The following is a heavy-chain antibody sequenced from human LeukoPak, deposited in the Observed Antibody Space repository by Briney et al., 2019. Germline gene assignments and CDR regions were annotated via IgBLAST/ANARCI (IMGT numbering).Heavy chain of an antibody. CDR1: GGSISSYY. CDR2: IYTSGST. V-gene: IGHV4-4*07. CDR3: ASSPRIAAAGLYYYMDV. J-gene: IGHJ6*03. Sequence: PSETLSLTCTVSGGSISSYYWSWIRQPAGKGLEWIGRIYTSGSTNYNPSLKSRVTISVDTSKNQFSLKLSSVTAADTAVYYCASSPRIAAAGLYYYMDVWGKGTTVTISS. D-gene: IGHD6-13*01.